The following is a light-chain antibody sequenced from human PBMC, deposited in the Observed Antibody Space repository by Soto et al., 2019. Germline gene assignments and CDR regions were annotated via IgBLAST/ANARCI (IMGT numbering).Light chain of an antibody. CDR1: QSISSW. J-gene: IGKJ2*01. V-gene: IGKV1-5*03. CDR3: QQYNSYSYT. Sequence: DIQMTQSPSTLSASVGDRVTITCRASQSISSWLAWYQQKPGKAPKLLIYKASSLEIGVPSRFSGSGSGTEFTLTISSLQPDDFATYYCQQYNSYSYTFGQGTTLEIK. CDR2: KAS.